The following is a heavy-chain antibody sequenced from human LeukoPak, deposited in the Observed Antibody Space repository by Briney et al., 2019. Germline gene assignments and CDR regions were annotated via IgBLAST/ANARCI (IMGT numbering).Heavy chain of an antibody. V-gene: IGHV3-49*03. Sequence: SLRLSCTAAGFTFCDYAMSWFRQAPGKGLEWVGFIRSKAYGGTTEYAAAVKGRFTISRDDSKSIAYLQMNSLKTEDAAVYYCTRDTTRGGSYYFWFDPWGQGTLVTVSS. CDR3: TRDTTRGGSYYFWFDP. J-gene: IGHJ5*02. D-gene: IGHD1-26*01. CDR2: IRSKAYGGTT. CDR1: GFTFCDYA.